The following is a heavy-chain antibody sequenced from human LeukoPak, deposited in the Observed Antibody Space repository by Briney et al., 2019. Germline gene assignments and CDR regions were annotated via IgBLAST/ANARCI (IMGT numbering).Heavy chain of an antibody. CDR2: ISYDGSNK. D-gene: IGHD6-13*01. J-gene: IGHJ4*02. CDR3: ARISSGIAAAGSRQGFDY. Sequence: SGGSLRLSCAASGFTFSSYAMHWVRQAPGKGLEWVAVISYDGSNKFYADSVKGRFTISRDNSKNTLYLQMNSLRPEDTAVYYCARISSGIAAAGSRQGFDYWGQGTLVTVSS. CDR1: GFTFSSYA. V-gene: IGHV3-30-3*01.